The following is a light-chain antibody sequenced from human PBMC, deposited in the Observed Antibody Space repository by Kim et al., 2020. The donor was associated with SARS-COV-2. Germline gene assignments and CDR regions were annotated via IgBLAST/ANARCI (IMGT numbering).Light chain of an antibody. J-gene: IGLJ3*02. CDR3: QAWDSSTGV. CDR1: KLGDKY. V-gene: IGLV3-1*01. CDR2: QDS. Sequence: SYELTQPPSVSVSPGQTASITCSGDKLGDKYAFWYQQKPGQSPVLVIYQDSKRPSGIPERFSGSNSGNTATLTISGTQAMDEAHYYCQAWDSSTGVVGGG.